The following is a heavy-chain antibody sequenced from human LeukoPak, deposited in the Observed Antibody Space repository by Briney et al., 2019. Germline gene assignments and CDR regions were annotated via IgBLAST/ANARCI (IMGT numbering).Heavy chain of an antibody. CDR1: GGSISSSSYY. Sequence: PSETLSLTCTVSGGSISSSSYYWGWIRQPPGKGLEWIGSIYYSGSTYYNPSLKSRVTISVDTSKNQFSLKLSSVTAVDTAVYYCARVFVDTAMGEDYYYYMDVWGKGTTVTVSS. J-gene: IGHJ6*03. V-gene: IGHV4-39*07. CDR3: ARVFVDTAMGEDYYYYMDV. D-gene: IGHD5-18*01. CDR2: IYYSGST.